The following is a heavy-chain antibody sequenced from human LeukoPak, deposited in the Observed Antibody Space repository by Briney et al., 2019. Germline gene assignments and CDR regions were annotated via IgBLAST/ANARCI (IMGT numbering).Heavy chain of an antibody. D-gene: IGHD5-12*01. CDR1: GGSISRYC. V-gene: IGHV4-4*07. Sequence: SETLSLTCTVSGGSISRYCWSWIRQPAGKGLEWIGRIYTSGSTNYNPSLKSRVTMSVDTSKNQFSLKLSSVTAADTAVYYCARQVVAPQRAFDIWGQGTMVTVSS. CDR2: IYTSGST. J-gene: IGHJ3*02. CDR3: ARQVVAPQRAFDI.